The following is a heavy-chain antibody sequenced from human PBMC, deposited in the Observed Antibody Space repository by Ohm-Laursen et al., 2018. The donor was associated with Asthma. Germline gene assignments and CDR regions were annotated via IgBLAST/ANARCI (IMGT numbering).Heavy chain of an antibody. CDR1: GFSFTDYA. Sequence: SLRLSCSASGFSFTDYAMHWVRQAPGKGLEWVAVISYDGSNKYYADSVKGRFTISRDNSKNTLYLQMNSLRAEDTAVYYCARDGYSGYDLFLDYWGQGTLVTVSS. CDR3: ARDGYSGYDLFLDY. CDR2: ISYDGSNK. D-gene: IGHD5-12*01. V-gene: IGHV3-30*03. J-gene: IGHJ4*02.